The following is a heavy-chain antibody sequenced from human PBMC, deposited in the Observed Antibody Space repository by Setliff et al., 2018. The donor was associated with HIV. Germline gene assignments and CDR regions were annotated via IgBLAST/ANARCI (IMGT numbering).Heavy chain of an antibody. D-gene: IGHD4-17*01. CDR3: VKARVDGDYYYYYYMDV. CDR2: ISGSGGRT. V-gene: IGHV3-23*01. Sequence: GGSLRLSCAASGFTFNNYAMSWVRQAPGKGLEWVSDISGSGGRTYYADSVKGRFTISRDSSKNTLYLQMSSLRAEDTAVYYCVKARVDGDYYYYYYMDVWGKGTTVTVSS. J-gene: IGHJ6*03. CDR1: GFTFNNYA.